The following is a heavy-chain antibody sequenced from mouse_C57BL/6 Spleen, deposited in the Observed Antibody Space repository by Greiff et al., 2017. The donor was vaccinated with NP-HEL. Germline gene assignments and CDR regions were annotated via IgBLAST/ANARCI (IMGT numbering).Heavy chain of an antibody. D-gene: IGHD1-1*01. CDR3: ARGSYGSSYLYYFDY. CDR2: INPYNGGT. Sequence: EVQLQQSGPVLVKPGASVKMSCKASGYTFTDYYMNWVKQSHGKSLEWIGVINPYNGGTSYNQKFKGKATLTVDKSSSTAYMELNSLTSEDSAVYYCARGSYGSSYLYYFDYWGQGTTLTVSS. V-gene: IGHV1-19*01. CDR1: GYTFTDYY. J-gene: IGHJ2*01.